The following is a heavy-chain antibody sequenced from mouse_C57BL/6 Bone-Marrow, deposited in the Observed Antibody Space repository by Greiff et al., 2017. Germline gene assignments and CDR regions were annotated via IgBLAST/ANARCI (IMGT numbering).Heavy chain of an antibody. CDR3: ARGHYGSSYSYYFDY. CDR2: ISYDGSN. CDR1: GYSITSGYY. J-gene: IGHJ2*01. Sequence: EVQLQQSGPGLVKPSQSLSLTCSVTGYSITSGYYWNWIRQFPGNKLEWMGYISYDGSNNYNPSLKNRISITRDTSKNQFFLKLNSVTTEDTATYYCARGHYGSSYSYYFDYWGQGTTLTVSS. V-gene: IGHV3-6*01. D-gene: IGHD1-1*01.